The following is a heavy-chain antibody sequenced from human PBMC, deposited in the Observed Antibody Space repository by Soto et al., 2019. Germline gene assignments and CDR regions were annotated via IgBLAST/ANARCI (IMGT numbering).Heavy chain of an antibody. Sequence: EVQLLESGGGLVQPGGSLRLSCAASGFTFSTYAMNWVRQAPGNGLEWVSAISGSGGSIHYADSVKGWFTISRDNSKYALYLHMNSLRDEDTAVYHCVKGYWKGDVWGQGTTVTVSS. CDR2: ISGSGGSI. D-gene: IGHD1-1*01. CDR1: GFTFSTYA. V-gene: IGHV3-23*01. CDR3: VKGYWKGDV. J-gene: IGHJ6*02.